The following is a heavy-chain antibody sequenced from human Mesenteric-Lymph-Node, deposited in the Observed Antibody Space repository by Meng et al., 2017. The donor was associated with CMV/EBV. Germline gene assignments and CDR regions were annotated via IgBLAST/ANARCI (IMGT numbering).Heavy chain of an antibody. CDR2: ISWNSGSI. V-gene: IGHV3-9*01. J-gene: IGHJ6*02. D-gene: IGHD2-2*01. Sequence: SLKISCAASGFTFDDYAMHWVRQAPGKGLEWVSGISWNSGSIGYADSVKGRFTISRDNAKNSLYLQMNSLRAEDTALYYCAKDKGEVVRLIGLDVWGQGTTVTVSS. CDR1: GFTFDDYA. CDR3: AKDKGEVVRLIGLDV.